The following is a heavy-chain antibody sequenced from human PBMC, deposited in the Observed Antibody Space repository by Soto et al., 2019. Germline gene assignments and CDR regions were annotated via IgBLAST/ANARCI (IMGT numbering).Heavy chain of an antibody. CDR1: GFTFSSYD. CDR2: IGTAGDT. J-gene: IGHJ6*03. CDR3: ARAGYQLLPYYYYYMDV. V-gene: IGHV3-13*01. D-gene: IGHD2-2*01. Sequence: PEGSLRLSCAASGFTFSSYDMHWVRQATGKGLEWVSAIGTAGDTYYPGSVKGRFTISRENAKNSLYLQMNSLRAGDTAVYYCARAGYQLLPYYYYYMDVWGKGTTVTVSS.